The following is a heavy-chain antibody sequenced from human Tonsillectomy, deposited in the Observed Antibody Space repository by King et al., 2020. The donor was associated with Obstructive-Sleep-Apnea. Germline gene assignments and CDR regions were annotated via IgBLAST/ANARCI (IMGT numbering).Heavy chain of an antibody. J-gene: IGHJ3*02. V-gene: IGHV4-4*07. D-gene: IGHD5-24*01. CDR3: ARSFEVATIRTEDNAFHI. CDR2: IYSSGSS. Sequence: QLQESGQGLVKASETLSLTCTVSGGSISGYYWSWIRPPAGKGLEWIGRIYSSGSSNYNPSLKSRVTIPEDTAKKQFSLKLSSGTAADTAVYYCARSFEVATIRTEDNAFHIWGQGTMVTVSS. CDR1: GGSISGYY.